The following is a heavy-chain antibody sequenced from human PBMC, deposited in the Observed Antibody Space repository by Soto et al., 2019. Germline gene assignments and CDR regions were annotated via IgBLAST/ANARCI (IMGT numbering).Heavy chain of an antibody. D-gene: IGHD6-6*01. V-gene: IGHV3-9*01. CDR3: AKDISPIAARYFDY. Sequence: EVQLVESGGGLVQPGRSLRLSCAASGFTFDDYAMHWVRQAPGKGLEWVSGISWNSGSIGYADSVKGRFTISRDNAKNSLYLQMNSLRAEDTALYYCAKDISPIAARYFDYWGQGTLVTVSS. CDR1: GFTFDDYA. CDR2: ISWNSGSI. J-gene: IGHJ4*02.